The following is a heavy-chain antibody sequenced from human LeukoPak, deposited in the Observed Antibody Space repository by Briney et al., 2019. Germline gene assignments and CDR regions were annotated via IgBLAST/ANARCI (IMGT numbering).Heavy chain of an antibody. J-gene: IGHJ4*02. V-gene: IGHV3-23*01. CDR1: GFTFVNYA. CDR3: AKARLSTGWAYNDY. CDR2: VVGAGTTT. Sequence: GGSLRLSCAASGFTFVNYAMSWIRQAPGKGLEWVSAVVGAGTTTFYADSVKGRFTISRDNSKNTVYLQINSLRAGDTAVYYCAKARLSTGWAYNDYWGQGTLVTVSS. D-gene: IGHD6-19*01.